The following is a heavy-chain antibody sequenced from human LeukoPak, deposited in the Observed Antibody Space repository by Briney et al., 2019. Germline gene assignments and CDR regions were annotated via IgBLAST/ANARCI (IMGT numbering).Heavy chain of an antibody. V-gene: IGHV1-69*04. CDR2: IIPMLGIT. Sequence: ASVKVSCKASGGTFTSYTITWVRQAPGQGLEWMGRIIPMLGITNYAQKFQGRVTIIADKSTSTAYMELSSLRSEDTAVYYCARDLCSGGSCPYGMDVWGQGTTVTVSS. J-gene: IGHJ6*02. CDR3: ARDLCSGGSCPYGMDV. CDR1: GGTFTSYT. D-gene: IGHD2-15*01.